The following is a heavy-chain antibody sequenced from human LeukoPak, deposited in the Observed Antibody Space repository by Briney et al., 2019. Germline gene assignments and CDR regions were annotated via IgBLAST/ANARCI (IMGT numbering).Heavy chain of an antibody. Sequence: GGSLRLSCVASGFAFSDDSMNWVRQPPGKGLEWVSSISSTSKYIYYADSVKGRFSRDNAKNSLFLQMNNLRVDDSAVYYCAREYTAMAYDYWGQGTLVTVSS. V-gene: IGHV3-21*01. CDR1: GFAFSDDS. D-gene: IGHD5-18*01. CDR3: AREYTAMAYDY. CDR2: ISSTSKYI. J-gene: IGHJ4*02.